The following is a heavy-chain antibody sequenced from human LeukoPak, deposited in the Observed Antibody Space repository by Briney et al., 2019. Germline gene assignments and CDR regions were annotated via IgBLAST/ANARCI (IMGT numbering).Heavy chain of an antibody. CDR2: ISGSGGST. J-gene: IGHJ5*02. CDR3: AKDPGSGYSSSLNWFDP. CDR1: GFTFSSYA. D-gene: IGHD6-13*01. V-gene: IGHV3-23*01. Sequence: PGGSLRLSCAASGFTFSSYAINWVRQAPGKGLEWVSAISGSGGSTYYADSVKGRFTISRDNSKNTLYLQMNSLRAEDTAVYYCAKDPGSGYSSSLNWFDPWGQGTLVTVSS.